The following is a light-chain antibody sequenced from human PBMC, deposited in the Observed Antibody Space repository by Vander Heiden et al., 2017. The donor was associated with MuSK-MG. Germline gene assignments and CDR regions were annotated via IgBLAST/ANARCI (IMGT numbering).Light chain of an antibody. CDR1: QSVSNNY. Sequence: ELVLTQSPGTLSLSPGERATLSCRASQSVSNNYLARYQKKPGQAPRLLISDASIRATGIPDRFSGSGSGTDFVLTISRLEPEDFAVYFCHQYGGSLPYTFGQGTNLEIK. J-gene: IGKJ2*01. V-gene: IGKV3-20*01. CDR2: DAS. CDR3: HQYGGSLPYT.